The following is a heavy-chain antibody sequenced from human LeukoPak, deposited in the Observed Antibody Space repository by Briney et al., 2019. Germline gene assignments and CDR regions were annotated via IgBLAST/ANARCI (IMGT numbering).Heavy chain of an antibody. CDR3: AKGHQAYYGYYYYGMDV. CDR1: GFTFSSYG. D-gene: IGHD2/OR15-2a*01. Sequence: GGSLRLSCAASGFTFSSYGMHWVRQAPGKGLEWVAVISYDGSNKYYADSVKGRFTISRDNSKNTLYLQMNSLRAEDTAVYYCAKGHQAYYGYYYYGMDVWGQGTTATVSS. J-gene: IGHJ6*02. CDR2: ISYDGSNK. V-gene: IGHV3-30*18.